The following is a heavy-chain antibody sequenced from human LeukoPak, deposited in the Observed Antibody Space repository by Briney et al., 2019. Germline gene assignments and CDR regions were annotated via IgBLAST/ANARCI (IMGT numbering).Heavy chain of an antibody. D-gene: IGHD3-22*01. CDR3: ARDSTNYYDSTTPNDAFDL. V-gene: IGHV3-11*01. CDR2: ISSSDSPR. Sequence: GGSLRLSCAASGFTFSDYYMSWIRQAPGKGLEWVSYISSSDSPRFYADSVKGRFTISRDNAKKSLFLQMNSLRAEDTAVYYCARDSTNYYDSTTPNDAFDLWGQGTLVTVSS. J-gene: IGHJ3*01. CDR1: GFTFSDYY.